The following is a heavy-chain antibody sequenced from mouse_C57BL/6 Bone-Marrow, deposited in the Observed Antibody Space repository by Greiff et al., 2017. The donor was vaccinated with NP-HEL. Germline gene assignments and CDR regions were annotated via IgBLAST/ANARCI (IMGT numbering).Heavy chain of an antibody. CDR1: GFNIKDDY. V-gene: IGHV14-4*01. J-gene: IGHJ2*01. Sequence: VQLQQSGAELVRPGASVKLSCTASGFNIKDDYMHWVKQRPEQGLEWIGWIDPENGDTEYASKFQGKATITADTSSNTAYLQLSSLTSEDTAVYYCTPDGYPDDWGQGTTLTVSS. CDR3: TPDGYPDD. CDR2: IDPENGDT. D-gene: IGHD2-3*01.